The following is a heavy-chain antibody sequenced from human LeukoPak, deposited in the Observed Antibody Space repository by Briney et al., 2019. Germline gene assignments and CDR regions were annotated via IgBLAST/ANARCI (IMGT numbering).Heavy chain of an antibody. D-gene: IGHD6-19*01. V-gene: IGHV3-7*01. CDR2: INQDGSEK. Sequence: PGGSLSLSCAASGFTFSTYWINWFRQAPGRGLEWVAKINQDGSEKYYVDSVKGRFTISRDNAKKSLYLQINRLRVEDTAVYYCATNAVAGSYWGQGTLVTVSS. CDR1: GFTFSTYW. J-gene: IGHJ4*02. CDR3: ATNAVAGSY.